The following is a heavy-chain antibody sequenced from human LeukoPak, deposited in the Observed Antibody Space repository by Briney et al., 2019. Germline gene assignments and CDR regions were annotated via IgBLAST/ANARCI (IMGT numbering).Heavy chain of an antibody. CDR3: AKGVKYYDFWSGYVY. V-gene: IGHV3-23*01. Sequence: GGSLRLSCAASGFTFNNYAMTWVRQAPGKGLEWVSVVSGTGGSPFYAASVKGRFIISRDNSKNTLYLQMNRLRAEDTAMYYCAKGVKYYDFWSGYVYWGQGTLVTVSS. D-gene: IGHD3-3*01. CDR1: GFTFNNYA. J-gene: IGHJ4*02. CDR2: VSGTGGSP.